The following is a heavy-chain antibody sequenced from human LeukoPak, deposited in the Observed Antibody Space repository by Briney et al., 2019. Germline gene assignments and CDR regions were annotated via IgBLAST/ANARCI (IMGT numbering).Heavy chain of an antibody. Sequence: GGSLRLSCAASGFTFTTYWMGWVRQAPGKGLEWVANIKQDGSEQYYVDSVKGRFTISRDNAKNSLSLQMNSLRAEDTAVYYCAMGMSYYYYMDVWGKGTTVTVSS. D-gene: IGHD7-27*01. CDR1: GFTFTTYW. J-gene: IGHJ6*03. CDR3: AMGMSYYYYMDV. V-gene: IGHV3-7*01. CDR2: IKQDGSEQ.